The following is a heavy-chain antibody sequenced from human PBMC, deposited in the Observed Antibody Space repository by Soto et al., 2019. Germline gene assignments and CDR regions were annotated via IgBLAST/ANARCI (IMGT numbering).Heavy chain of an antibody. V-gene: IGHV3-74*01. CDR1: GFIFSSYW. J-gene: IGHJ3*01. D-gene: IGHD5-12*01. CDR3: ARGIRGHYGSDV. Sequence: EVQLVESGGDLVQPGGSLRLSCAASGFIFSSYWMHWVRQAPGKGLVWVSRVKSDGSTYYADSVKGRFTISRDNAKNTLYLQMNSLTVEDTAVYYCARGIRGHYGSDVWGQGTMVTVCS. CDR2: VKSDGST.